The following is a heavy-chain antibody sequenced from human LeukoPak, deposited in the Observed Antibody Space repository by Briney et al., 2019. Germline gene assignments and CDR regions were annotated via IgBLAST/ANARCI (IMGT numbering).Heavy chain of an antibody. CDR2: LHYSGTI. Sequence: SETLSLTCTVSGGSISSDYWSWMRQPPGKGLGWIAFLHYSGTINYNPSLKSRVTISVDTSKSQFSLKLNSVTAADTAVYYCARHRSKWLQSSFDYWGQGTLVTVSS. CDR3: ARHRSKWLQSSFDY. D-gene: IGHD5-24*01. CDR1: GGSISSDY. J-gene: IGHJ4*02. V-gene: IGHV4-59*08.